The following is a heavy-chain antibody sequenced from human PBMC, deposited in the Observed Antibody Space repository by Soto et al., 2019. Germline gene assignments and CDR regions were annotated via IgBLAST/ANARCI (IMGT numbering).Heavy chain of an antibody. J-gene: IGHJ5*02. Sequence: TGGAPIPSSAAPGFILRSYSMHWGRQAPGKGLEWVAVISYDGSNKYYADSVKGRFTISRDNSKNTLYLQMNSLRAEDTAVYYCARDKRPPYNWFDPWGQGTLVTVSS. CDR3: ARDKRPPYNWFDP. V-gene: IGHV3-30-3*01. CDR2: ISYDGSNK. CDR1: GFILRSYS.